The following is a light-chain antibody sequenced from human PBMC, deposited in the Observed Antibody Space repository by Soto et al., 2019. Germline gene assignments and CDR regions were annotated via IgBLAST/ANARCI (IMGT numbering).Light chain of an antibody. V-gene: IGLV2-23*01. CDR1: SSDVGSHNL. Sequence: QSVLTQPASVSGSPGQSITISCTGSSSDVGSHNLVSWYQQYPGKAPKLMIFEANKRPSGVSNRFSGSKSVNTASLTVSGLQADDEADYYCCSYVGTSTIFGGGTKLTVL. CDR2: EAN. J-gene: IGLJ2*01. CDR3: CSYVGTSTI.